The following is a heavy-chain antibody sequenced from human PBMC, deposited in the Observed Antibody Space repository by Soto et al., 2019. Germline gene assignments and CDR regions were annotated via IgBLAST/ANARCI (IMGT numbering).Heavy chain of an antibody. Sequence: EVQLVESGGGLVQPGGSLRLSCAASGFTFSSYWMSWVRQAPGKGLEWVANIKQDGSEKYYVDSVKGRFTISRDNAKNSLYLQMNRLRAEDTAVYYCARARRGYSYGPGDQRKYYFDYWGQGTLVTVSS. CDR1: GFTFSSYW. CDR2: IKQDGSEK. D-gene: IGHD5-18*01. J-gene: IGHJ4*02. CDR3: ARARRGYSYGPGDQRKYYFDY. V-gene: IGHV3-7*03.